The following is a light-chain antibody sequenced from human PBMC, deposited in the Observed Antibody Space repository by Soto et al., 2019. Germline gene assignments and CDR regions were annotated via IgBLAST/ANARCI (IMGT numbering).Light chain of an antibody. Sequence: QSVLTQSASVSGSPGQSITISCTGTSSDVGAYNYVSWYQQHPGKAPKLIIYDVSNRPSGVSNRFSGSKSGNTASLTISGLQAEDEADYYCSSYAGSNWWVFGTGTKVTVL. V-gene: IGLV2-14*01. J-gene: IGLJ1*01. CDR2: DVS. CDR1: SSDVGAYNY. CDR3: SSYAGSNWWV.